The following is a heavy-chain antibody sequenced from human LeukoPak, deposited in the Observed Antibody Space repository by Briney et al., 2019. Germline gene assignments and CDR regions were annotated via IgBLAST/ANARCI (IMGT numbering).Heavy chain of an antibody. V-gene: IGHV4-38-2*02. Sequence: SETLSLTCNVSGYSISSGYYWAWIRQSPGKGLEWIGRIYTSGSTNYNPSLKSRVTMSVDTSKNQFSLKLSSVTAADTAVYYCARVYYYGSGAQYYFDYWGQGTLVTVSS. D-gene: IGHD3-10*01. CDR2: IYTSGST. CDR3: ARVYYYGSGAQYYFDY. CDR1: GYSISSGYY. J-gene: IGHJ4*02.